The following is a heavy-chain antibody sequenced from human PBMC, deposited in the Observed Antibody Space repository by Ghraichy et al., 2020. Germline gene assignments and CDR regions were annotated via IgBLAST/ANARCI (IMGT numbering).Heavy chain of an antibody. CDR2: ISSSSSTI. J-gene: IGHJ6*02. V-gene: IGHV3-48*02. Sequence: GGSLRLSCAASGFTFSSYSMNWVRQAPGKGLEGVSYISSSSSTIYYADSVKGRFTISRDNAKNSLYLQMNSLRDEDTAVYYCARDSDIVVVSAVPGGMDVWGQGTTVTVSS. D-gene: IGHD2-2*01. CDR3: ARDSDIVVVSAVPGGMDV. CDR1: GFTFSSYS.